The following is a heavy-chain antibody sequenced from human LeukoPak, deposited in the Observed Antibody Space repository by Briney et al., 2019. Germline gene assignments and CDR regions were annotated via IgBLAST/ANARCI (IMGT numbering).Heavy chain of an antibody. V-gene: IGHV3-20*04. J-gene: IGHJ4*02. CDR1: GFTFDDYG. D-gene: IGHD6-13*01. Sequence: GSLRLSCAASGFTFDDYGMSWVRQAPGKGLEWVSGITWNGGSTGYADSVKGRFTISRDNAKNSLYLQMNNLRAEDTALYYCARDSVIAAAGTAYYFDYWGQGTLVTVSS. CDR3: ARDSVIAAAGTAYYFDY. CDR2: ITWNGGST.